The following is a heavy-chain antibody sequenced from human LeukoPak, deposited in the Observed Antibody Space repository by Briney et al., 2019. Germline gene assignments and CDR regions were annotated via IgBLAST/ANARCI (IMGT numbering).Heavy chain of an antibody. D-gene: IGHD3-10*01. CDR2: ISYDGSNK. J-gene: IGHJ6*02. V-gene: IGHV3-30-3*01. CDR1: GFTFSSYA. Sequence: GRSLRLSCAASGFTFSSYAMHWVRQAPGKGLEWVAVISYDGSNKYYADSVKGRFTISRDNSKNTLYLQMNSLRAEDTAVYYCARGPMVRGVIITRPYYYYYYGMDVWGQGTTVTVSS. CDR3: ARGPMVRGVIITRPYYYYYYGMDV.